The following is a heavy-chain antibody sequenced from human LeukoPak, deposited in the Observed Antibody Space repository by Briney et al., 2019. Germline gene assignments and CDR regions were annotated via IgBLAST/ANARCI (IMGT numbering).Heavy chain of an antibody. D-gene: IGHD1-26*01. Sequence: SETLSLTCTVSGGSISSSSYYWGWIRQPPGKGLEWIGSIYYSGSTYYNPSLKSRVTISVDTSKNQFSLKLSSVTAADTAVYYCARTSELTGPDYWGQGTLVTVSS. CDR1: GGSISSSSYY. V-gene: IGHV4-39*07. CDR3: ARTSELTGPDY. J-gene: IGHJ4*02. CDR2: IYYSGST.